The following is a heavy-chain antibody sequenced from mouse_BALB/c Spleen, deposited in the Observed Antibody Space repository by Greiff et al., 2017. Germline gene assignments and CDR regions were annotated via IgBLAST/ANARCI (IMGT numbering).Heavy chain of an antibody. CDR1: GYSITSDYA. CDR2: ISYSGST. Sequence: EVMLVESGPGLVKPSQSLSLTCTVTGYSITSDYAWNWIRQFPGNKLEWMGYISYSGSTSYNPSLKSRISITRDTSKNQFFLQLNSVTTEDTATYYCASLWYHYAMDYWGQGTSVTVSS. V-gene: IGHV3-2*02. J-gene: IGHJ4*01. D-gene: IGHD2-1*01. CDR3: ASLWYHYAMDY.